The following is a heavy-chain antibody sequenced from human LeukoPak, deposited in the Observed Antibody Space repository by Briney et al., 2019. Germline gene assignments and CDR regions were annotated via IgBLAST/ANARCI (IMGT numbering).Heavy chain of an antibody. J-gene: IGHJ4*02. V-gene: IGHV3-7*01. CDR1: GFMFSSNT. CDR3: ATGGRRYYAD. CDR2: IKEDGSEK. Sequence: PGGSLRLSCVVSGFMFSSNTMTWVRQAPGKGLEWVANIKEDGSEKHYVDSVKGRSTISRDNAKNSLYLQMNSLRAEDTAVYYCATGGRRYYADWGEGTLVTVSS. D-gene: IGHD2/OR15-2a*01.